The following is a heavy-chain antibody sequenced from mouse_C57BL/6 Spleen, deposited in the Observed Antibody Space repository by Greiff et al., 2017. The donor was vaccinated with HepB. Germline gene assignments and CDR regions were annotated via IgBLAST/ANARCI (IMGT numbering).Heavy chain of an antibody. CDR3: ARVDYYGTWFAY. J-gene: IGHJ3*01. Sequence: QVQLKQPGAELVKPGASVKLSCKASGYTFTSYWMHWVKQRPGQGLEWIGMIHPNSGSTNYNEKFKSKATLTVDKSSSTAYMQLSSLTSEDSAVYYCARVDYYGTWFAYWGQGTLVTVSA. CDR1: GYTFTSYW. D-gene: IGHD1-1*01. V-gene: IGHV1-64*01. CDR2: IHPNSGST.